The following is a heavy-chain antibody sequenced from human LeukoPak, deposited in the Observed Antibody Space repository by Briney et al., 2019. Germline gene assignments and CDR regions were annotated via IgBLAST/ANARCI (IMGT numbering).Heavy chain of an antibody. V-gene: IGHV3-7*04. J-gene: IGHJ6*02. CDR2: IKQDGSEK. D-gene: IGHD3-3*01. CDR3: ARDSYFCPMDV. Sequence: GGPLRLSCAASGFTFSSYWMSWVREAPGKGREWMANIKQDGSEKYYVDSVKGRFTNSTKNAKNSLYLQMNSLRAEDTAVYYCARDSYFCPMDVWGQGTTVTVSS. CDR1: GFTFSSYW.